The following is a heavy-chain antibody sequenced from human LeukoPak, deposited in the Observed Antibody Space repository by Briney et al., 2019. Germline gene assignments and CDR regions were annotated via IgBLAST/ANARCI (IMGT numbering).Heavy chain of an antibody. D-gene: IGHD2-15*01. V-gene: IGHV4-38-2*01. J-gene: IGHJ4*02. CDR3: ATRCSGGSCYSTYFDY. CDR1: GYSISSGYY. CDR2: IYHSGST. Sequence: SETLSLTCAVSGYSISSGYYWGWIRQPPGKGLEWIGSIYHSGSTYYNPSLKSRVTISVDTSKNQFSLKLSSVTAADTAVHYCATRCSGGSCYSTYFDYWGQGTLVTVSS.